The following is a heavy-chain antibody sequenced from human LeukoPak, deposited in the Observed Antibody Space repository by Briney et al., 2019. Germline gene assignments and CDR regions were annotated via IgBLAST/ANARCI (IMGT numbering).Heavy chain of an antibody. J-gene: IGHJ4*02. CDR3: ARHYSDYLTYFDY. CDR1: GVSPSINY. D-gene: IGHD4-11*01. CDR2: IFDDDQT. Sequence: GGSLRLSSAASGVSPSINYMSWGPQTPGKGLECVSIIFDDDQTHYADSVEGRFTISRDKSKNTLYFQMDSLRAEDTAVYYCARHYSDYLTYFDYWGQGTLVTVSS. V-gene: IGHV3-66*04.